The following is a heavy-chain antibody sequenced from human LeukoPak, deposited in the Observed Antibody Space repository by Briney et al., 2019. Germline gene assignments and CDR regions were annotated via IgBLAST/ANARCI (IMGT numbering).Heavy chain of an antibody. V-gene: IGHV4-31*03. CDR2: IYSNGNT. J-gene: IGHJ3*02. CDR3: ERISGHLSGPANAAFDI. CDR1: GGSISSADSY. D-gene: IGHD2-15*01. Sequence: SETLSLTCTVSGGSISSADSYWGWIRQHPGKGLEWIGYIYSNGNTFYNPSLKSRITISVDTSKNQCSLELTSVIAADTAVYYCERISGHLSGPANAAFDIWGQGTVVSVSS.